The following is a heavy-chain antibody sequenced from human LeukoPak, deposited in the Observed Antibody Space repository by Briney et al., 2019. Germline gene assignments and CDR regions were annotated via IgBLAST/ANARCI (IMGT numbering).Heavy chain of an antibody. D-gene: IGHD3-22*01. CDR2: IWFDGSHK. CDR1: GFIFSNYA. V-gene: IGHV3-33*01. CDR3: AREVSEGFDF. J-gene: IGHJ4*02. Sequence: GGSLRLSCAASGFIFSNYAMQWVRQAPGKGLEWVAHIWFDGSHKYHGDSVKGRFTVSRDNSLNILYLQMNSLRAEDTALYYCAREVSEGFDFWGQGTLVTVSS.